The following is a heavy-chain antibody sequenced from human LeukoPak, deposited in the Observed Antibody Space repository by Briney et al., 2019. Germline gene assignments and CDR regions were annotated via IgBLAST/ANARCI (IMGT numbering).Heavy chain of an antibody. CDR3: ARDQGAAGDY. Sequence: PGGSLRLSCAASGFTFSRHWMTWARQAPGKGLEWVANIDQNGSEKLYVDSVKGRFTISRDNAKNSLYLQMNSLRVEDTALYYCARDQGAAGDYWGQGTLVTVSS. CDR2: IDQNGSEK. D-gene: IGHD6-13*01. J-gene: IGHJ4*02. V-gene: IGHV3-7*01. CDR1: GFTFSRHW.